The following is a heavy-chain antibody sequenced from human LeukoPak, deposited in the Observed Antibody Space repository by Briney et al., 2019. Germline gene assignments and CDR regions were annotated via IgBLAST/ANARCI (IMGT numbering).Heavy chain of an antibody. CDR2: IN. D-gene: IGHD3-3*01. J-gene: IGHJ4*02. CDR3: SGYSFGF. CDR1: GFIVTDYW. Sequence: PGGSLRLSCAASGFIVTDYWLHSVRQAPGQGPQLVSRINHADSVRGRFTVSRDNAQNTLNPEVNSLRADETAVYYWSGYSFGFWGRGTLVTVSS. V-gene: IGHV3-74*01.